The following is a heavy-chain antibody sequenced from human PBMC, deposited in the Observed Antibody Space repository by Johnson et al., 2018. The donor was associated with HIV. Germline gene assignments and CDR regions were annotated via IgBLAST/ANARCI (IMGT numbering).Heavy chain of an antibody. Sequence: EVQLVESGGGLVQPGGSLRLSCAASGFTFSSFWMSWVRQAPGKGLEWVANIKQDGSEKYYMDSVRGRFTISRDNAKNSLFLQMNSLRAEDAAVYYCARDLRLGAIDAFDIWGQGTMVSVSS. CDR2: IKQDGSEK. CDR1: GFTFSSFW. CDR3: ARDLRLGAIDAFDI. J-gene: IGHJ3*02. V-gene: IGHV3-7*05. D-gene: IGHD1-26*01.